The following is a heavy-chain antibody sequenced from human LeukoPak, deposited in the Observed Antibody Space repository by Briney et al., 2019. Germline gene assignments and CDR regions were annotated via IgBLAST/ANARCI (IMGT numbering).Heavy chain of an antibody. CDR3: ARDLTAYYDFWSGYYGQGDAFDI. Sequence: GASVKVSCKASGYTFTSYYMHWVRQAPGQGLEWMGWISAYNGNTNYAQKLQGRVTMTTDTSTSTAYMELRSLRSDDTAVYYCARDLTAYYDFWSGYYGQGDAFDIWGQGTMVTVSS. V-gene: IGHV1-18*04. CDR1: GYTFTSYY. D-gene: IGHD3-3*01. CDR2: ISAYNGNT. J-gene: IGHJ3*02.